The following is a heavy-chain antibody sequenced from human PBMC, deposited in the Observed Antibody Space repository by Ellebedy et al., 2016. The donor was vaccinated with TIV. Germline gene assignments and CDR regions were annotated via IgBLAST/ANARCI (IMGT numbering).Heavy chain of an antibody. Sequence: GGSLRLSXAASGFTFDASAMHWVRQAPDKGLEWVAIISYDGDVKYSADSVKGRFTISRDNSKNTLYLQMNSLRTEDTAVYYCARAGSRSDYYPYFMYYFDHWGQGTLVTVSS. D-gene: IGHD3-22*01. CDR3: ARAGSRSDYYPYFMYYFDH. CDR1: GFTFDASA. J-gene: IGHJ4*02. CDR2: ISYDGDVK. V-gene: IGHV3-30*14.